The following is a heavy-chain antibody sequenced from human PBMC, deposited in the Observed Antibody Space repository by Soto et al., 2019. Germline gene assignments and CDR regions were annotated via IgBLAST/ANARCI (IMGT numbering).Heavy chain of an antibody. V-gene: IGHV4-59*08. D-gene: IGHD3-9*01. J-gene: IGHJ6*03. CDR2: IYYSGST. CDR3: ASTPLRYILTGYYSAYYMDV. Sequence: SETPSLTCTVSGGSISSYYWSWIRQPPGKGLEWIGYIYYSGSTNYNPSLKSRVTISVDTSKNQFSLKLSSVTAADTAVYYCASTPLRYILTGYYSAYYMDVWGKGTTVTVSS. CDR1: GGSISSYY.